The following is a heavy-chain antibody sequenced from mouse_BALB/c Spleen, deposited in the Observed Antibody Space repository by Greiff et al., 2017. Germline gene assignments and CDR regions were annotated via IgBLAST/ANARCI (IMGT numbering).Heavy chain of an antibody. V-gene: IGHV1S132*01. CDR2: IFPGTGTT. CDR1: GYTFTSYW. CDR3: ARGDRYDERTDY. J-gene: IGHJ2*01. Sequence: QVQLQESGAELVKPGASVKLSCKTSGYTFTSYWIQWVKQRPGQGLGWIGEIFPGTGTTYYNEKFKGKATLTIDTSSSTAYMQLSSLTSEDSAVYFCARGDRYDERTDYWGQGTTLTVSS. D-gene: IGHD2-14*01.